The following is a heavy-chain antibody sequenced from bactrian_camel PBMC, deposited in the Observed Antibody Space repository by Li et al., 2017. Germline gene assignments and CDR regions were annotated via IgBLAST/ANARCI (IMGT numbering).Heavy chain of an antibody. Sequence: LVESGGGSVQAGGSARLTCVGSGHINRRYSRGWFRQAPGKEREGVAGIYSGAGRTYYADSVKGRFTISQDNAKNTVYLQMNSLKPEDTAMYYCAAGLPFAYCRSGSTATPLFSGPGTQVTVSS. CDR1: GHINRRYS. V-gene: IGHV3-3*01. J-gene: IGHJ4*01. CDR2: IYSGAGRT. D-gene: IGHD1*01.